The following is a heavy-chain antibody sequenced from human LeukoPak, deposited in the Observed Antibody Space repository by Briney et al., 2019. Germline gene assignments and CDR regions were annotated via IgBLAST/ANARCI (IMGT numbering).Heavy chain of an antibody. J-gene: IGHJ6*02. D-gene: IGHD3-10*01. Sequence: GGSLRLSCAASGFTFSSYSMNWVRQAPGKGLEWVSSISSSSSYIYYADSVKGRFTISRDNAKNSLYLQMNSLRAEDTAVYYCAGGSGGLRDYYYYGMDVWGQGTTVTVSS. CDR1: GFTFSSYS. CDR3: AGGSGGLRDYYYYGMDV. V-gene: IGHV3-21*01. CDR2: ISSSSSYI.